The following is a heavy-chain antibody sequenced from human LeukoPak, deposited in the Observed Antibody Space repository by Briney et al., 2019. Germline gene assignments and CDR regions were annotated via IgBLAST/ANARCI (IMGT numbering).Heavy chain of an antibody. CDR2: TNPSGGST. CDR1: GYTFTSYY. V-gene: IGHV1-46*01. Sequence: ASVKVSCKASGYTFTSYYMHWVRQAPGQGLEWMGITNPSGGSTSYAQKFQGRVTMTRDTSTSTVYMELSSLRSEDTAVYYCAREQDERMEWLLSSYGMDVWGQGTTVTVSS. J-gene: IGHJ6*02. D-gene: IGHD3-3*01. CDR3: AREQDERMEWLLSSYGMDV.